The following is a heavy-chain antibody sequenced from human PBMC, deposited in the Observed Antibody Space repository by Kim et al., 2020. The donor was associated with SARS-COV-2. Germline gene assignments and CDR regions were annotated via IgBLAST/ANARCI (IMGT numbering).Heavy chain of an antibody. J-gene: IGHJ3*02. Sequence: YADSVKGRFTISRDNSKNTLYLQMNSLRAEDTAVYYCANVDTAMVTAFDIWGQGTMVTVSS. D-gene: IGHD5-18*01. V-gene: IGHV3-30*02. CDR3: ANVDTAMVTAFDI.